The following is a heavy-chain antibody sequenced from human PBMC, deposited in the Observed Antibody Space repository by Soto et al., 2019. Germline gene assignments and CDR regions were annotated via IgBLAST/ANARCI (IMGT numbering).Heavy chain of an antibody. CDR1: GFTFSSYA. J-gene: IGHJ4*02. V-gene: IGHV3-23*01. CDR2: ISGSGGST. Sequence: GGSLRLSCAASGFTFSSYAMSWVRQAPGKGLEWVSAISGSGGSTYYADSVKGRFTISGDNSKNTLYLQMNSLRAEDTAVYYCAKLTILIVGADYFDYWGQGTLVTVSS. D-gene: IGHD1-26*01. CDR3: AKLTILIVGADYFDY.